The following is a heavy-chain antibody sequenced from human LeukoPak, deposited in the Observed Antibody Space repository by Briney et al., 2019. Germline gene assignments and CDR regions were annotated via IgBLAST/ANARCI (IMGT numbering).Heavy chain of an antibody. D-gene: IGHD3-3*01. CDR3: ARAAYDFWSTYSGHYMDV. CDR1: GYTFTSYG. J-gene: IGHJ6*03. CDR2: ISAYNGNT. V-gene: IGHV1-18*01. Sequence: ASVKVSCKASGYTFTSYGISWVRQAPGQGLEWMGWISAYNGNTNYAQKLQGRVTMTTDTSTSTAYMELRSLRSDDTAVDYCARAAYDFWSTYSGHYMDVWGKGTTVTVSS.